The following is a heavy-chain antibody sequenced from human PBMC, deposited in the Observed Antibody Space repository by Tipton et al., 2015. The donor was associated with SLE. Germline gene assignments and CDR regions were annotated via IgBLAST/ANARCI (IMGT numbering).Heavy chain of an antibody. Sequence: LRLSCAVSGGSISNYYWSWIRQPPGKGLELIGYIYYSGSTNYNPSLKSRVTISVDTSKNQFSLKLSSVTAADTAVYYCARGDGYSGGWYFDLWGRGTLVTVSS. CDR3: ARGDGYSGGWYFDL. V-gene: IGHV4-59*01. D-gene: IGHD5-24*01. CDR1: GGSISNYY. CDR2: IYYSGST. J-gene: IGHJ2*01.